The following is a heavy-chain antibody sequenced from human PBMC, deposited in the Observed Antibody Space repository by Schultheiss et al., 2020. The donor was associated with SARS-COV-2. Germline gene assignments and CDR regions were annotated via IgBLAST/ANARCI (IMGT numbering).Heavy chain of an antibody. Sequence: GESLKISCAASGFTFSSYAMSWVRQAPGKGLEWVSAISGSGGSTYYADSVKGRFTISRDNSKNTLYLQMNSLRAEDTAVYYCTTGLVTPYFDYWGQGTLVTVSS. V-gene: IGHV3-23*01. CDR1: GFTFSSYA. J-gene: IGHJ4*02. CDR2: ISGSGGST. D-gene: IGHD4-23*01. CDR3: TTGLVTPYFDY.